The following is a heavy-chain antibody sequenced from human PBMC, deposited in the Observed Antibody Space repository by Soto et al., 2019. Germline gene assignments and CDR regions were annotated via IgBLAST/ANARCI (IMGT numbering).Heavy chain of an antibody. V-gene: IGHV1-2*04. J-gene: IGHJ6*02. CDR2: INPNSGGT. CDR1: GYTFTGYY. D-gene: IGHD2-2*01. Sequence: ASVKVSCKASGYTFTGYYMHWVRQAPGQGLEWMGWINPNSGGTNYAQKFQGWVTMTRDTSISTAYMELSRLRSDDTAVYYCARDTVEAADMPNYYGMDVWGQGTTVTVSS. CDR3: ARDTVEAADMPNYYGMDV.